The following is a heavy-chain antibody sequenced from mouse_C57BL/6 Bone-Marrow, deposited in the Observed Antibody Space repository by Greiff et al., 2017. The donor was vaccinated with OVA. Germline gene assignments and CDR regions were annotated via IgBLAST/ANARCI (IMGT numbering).Heavy chain of an antibody. V-gene: IGHV1-81*01. J-gene: IGHJ3*01. Sequence: VKLVESGAELARPGASVKLSCKASGYTFTSYGISWVKQRTGQGLEWIGEIYPRSGNTYYNEKFKGKATLTADKSSSTAYMELRSLTSEDSAVYFCARSNGPAWFAYWGQGTLVTVSA. CDR2: IYPRSGNT. D-gene: IGHD2-5*01. CDR1: GYTFTSYG. CDR3: ARSNGPAWFAY.